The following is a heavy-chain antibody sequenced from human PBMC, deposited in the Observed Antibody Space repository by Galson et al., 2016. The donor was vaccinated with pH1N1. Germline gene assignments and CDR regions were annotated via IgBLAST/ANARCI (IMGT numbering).Heavy chain of an antibody. J-gene: IGHJ4*02. CDR3: ARHENYGSGSLDY. CDR1: GYSFTTSW. Sequence: QSGAEVKKSGESLKISCKVSGYSFTTSWIGWVRQMPGKGLEWMGIIYPGDSDAIYSSSFEGQVTMSVDKSISTAYLQWTTLKASDTALYFCARHENYGSGSLDYWGQGTLVTVSS. D-gene: IGHD3-10*01. CDR2: IYPGDSDA. V-gene: IGHV5-51*01.